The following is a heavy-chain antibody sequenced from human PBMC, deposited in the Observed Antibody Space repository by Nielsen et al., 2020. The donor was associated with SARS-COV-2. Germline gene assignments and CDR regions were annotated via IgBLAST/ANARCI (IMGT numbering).Heavy chain of an antibody. CDR2: IYYSGST. D-gene: IGHD1-1*01. CDR3: ARGTVSSDDPLVQH. Sequence: SETLSLTCTVSGGSISSYYWGWIRQPPGKGLEWIGSIYYSGSTYYNPSLKSRVTISVDTSKNQFSLKLSSVTAADTAVYYCARGTVSSDDPLVQHWGQGTLVTVSS. J-gene: IGHJ1*01. V-gene: IGHV4-39*01. CDR1: GGSISSYY.